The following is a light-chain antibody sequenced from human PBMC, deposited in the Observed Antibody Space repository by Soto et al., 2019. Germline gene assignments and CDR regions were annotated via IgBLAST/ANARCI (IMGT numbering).Light chain of an antibody. CDR3: SSYSSRTLDVI. Sequence: SALTQPASVSGSPGQSITISCTGTSSDVDGYNYVSWYQHHPGKAPKLMIYEVSNRPSGVSDRFSGSKSGNTASLTISGLQTEDEADYYCSSYSSRTLDVIFGGGTKLTVL. CDR2: EVS. J-gene: IGLJ2*01. V-gene: IGLV2-14*01. CDR1: SSDVDGYNY.